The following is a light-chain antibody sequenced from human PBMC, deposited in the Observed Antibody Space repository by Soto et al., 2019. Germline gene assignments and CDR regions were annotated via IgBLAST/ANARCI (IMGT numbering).Light chain of an antibody. V-gene: IGKV3-20*01. Sequence: EIVMTQSPATLSVSPGERATLSCRASQSVTSSYLAWYQQKPGQAPRLLIYGASSRATGIPDRFSCSASGTDFKLTILRLEPGDFAVYYCQQYGGSPRTFGQGTKV. J-gene: IGKJ1*01. CDR2: GAS. CDR1: QSVTSSY. CDR3: QQYGGSPRT.